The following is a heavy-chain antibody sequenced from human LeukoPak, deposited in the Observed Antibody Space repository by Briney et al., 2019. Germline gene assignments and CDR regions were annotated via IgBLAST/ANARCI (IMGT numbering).Heavy chain of an antibody. J-gene: IGHJ3*02. V-gene: IGHV1-58*02. Sequence: GTSVKVSCKASGFSFTGSVIHWVRQARGQRLEWIGWIVVGSGNTNYAQKFQERVTITRDRSTSTAYMELSSLRSEDTALYYCATHSSRWYDHDAFDIWGQGTMVTVSS. CDR1: GFSFTGSV. CDR3: ATHSSRWYDHDAFDI. D-gene: IGHD6-19*01. CDR2: IVVGSGNT.